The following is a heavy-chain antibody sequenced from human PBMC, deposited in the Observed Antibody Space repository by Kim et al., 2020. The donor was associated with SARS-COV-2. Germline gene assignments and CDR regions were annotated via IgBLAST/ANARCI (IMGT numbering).Heavy chain of an antibody. Sequence: SETLSLTCTVSGGSISSGGYYWSWIRQHPGKGLDWIGYIYYSGSTYYNPSLKSRVTISVDTSKNQFSLKLSSVTAADTAVYYCARDLKDDFWSGYDAFDIWGQGTMVTVSS. D-gene: IGHD3-3*01. J-gene: IGHJ3*02. V-gene: IGHV4-31*03. CDR3: ARDLKDDFWSGYDAFDI. CDR1: GGSISSGGYY. CDR2: IYYSGST.